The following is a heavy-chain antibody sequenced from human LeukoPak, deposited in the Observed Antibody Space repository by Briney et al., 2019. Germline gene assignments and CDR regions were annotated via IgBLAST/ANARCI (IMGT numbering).Heavy chain of an antibody. J-gene: IGHJ6*02. Sequence: GASVKVSCKASGYTFTSYGISWVRQAPGQGLEWMGWISAYNGNTNYAQKLQDRVTMTTDTSTSTAYMELRSLRSDDTAVYYCARPTGYYYYYGMDVWGQGTTVTVSS. CDR3: ARPTGYYYYYGMDV. CDR1: GYTFTSYG. V-gene: IGHV1-18*01. CDR2: ISAYNGNT.